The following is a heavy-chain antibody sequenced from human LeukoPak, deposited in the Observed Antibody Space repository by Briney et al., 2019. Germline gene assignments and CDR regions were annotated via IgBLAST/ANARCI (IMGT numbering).Heavy chain of an antibody. CDR3: ARDLTGYARYFDY. V-gene: IGHV3-48*01. D-gene: IGHD3-9*01. CDR1: GLTFSSYS. J-gene: IGHJ4*02. Sequence: GGSLRLSCAASGLTFSSYSMNWVRQAPGKGLEWVSYISSSSSTIYYADSVKGRFTISRDNAKNSLYLQMNSLRAEDTAVYYCARDLTGYARYFDYWGQGTLVTVSS. CDR2: ISSSSSTI.